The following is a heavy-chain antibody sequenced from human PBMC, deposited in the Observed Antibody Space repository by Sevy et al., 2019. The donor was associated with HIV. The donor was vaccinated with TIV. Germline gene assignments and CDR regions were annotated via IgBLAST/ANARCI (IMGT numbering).Heavy chain of an antibody. CDR1: GFTFSSYW. D-gene: IGHD2-2*01. V-gene: IGHV3-7*03. CDR2: IKQDGSEK. CDR3: ASHSVRDRLWYQLLPILYFYGMDL. Sequence: GGSLRLSCAASGFTFSSYWMSWVRQAPGKGLEWVANIKQDGSEKYYVDSVKGRFTISRDNAKNSLYLQMNSLRAEDKAVYYCASHSVRDRLWYQLLPILYFYGMDLWGQGTTVTVSS. J-gene: IGHJ6*02.